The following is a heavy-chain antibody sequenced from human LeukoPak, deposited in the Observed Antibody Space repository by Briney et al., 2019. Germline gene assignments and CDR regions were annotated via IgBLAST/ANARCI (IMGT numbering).Heavy chain of an antibody. CDR3: ARDRAATQDWVEFDP. J-gene: IGHJ5*02. D-gene: IGHD2-15*01. CDR1: GFCASDYY. Sequence: PGGSLRLSCAVSGFCASDYYMSWVRQAPGKGLEWVALIRGSGDTFYGDSVKGRFTISRDDSKNTVYLRMNSLRVEDTAVYFCARDRAATQDWVEFDPWGQGTLVTVSS. V-gene: IGHV3-66*03. CDR2: IRGSGDT.